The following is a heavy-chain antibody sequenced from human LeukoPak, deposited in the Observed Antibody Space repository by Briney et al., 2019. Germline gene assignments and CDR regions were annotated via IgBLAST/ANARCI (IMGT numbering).Heavy chain of an antibody. CDR1: GYSLSELP. D-gene: IGHD5-12*01. Sequence: ASVRVSCKVSGYSLSELPMHWVRQAPGKGLEWMGGFDPEDGERIYAQKFQGRVTITADKSTSTAYMELSSLRSEDTAVYYCARDWQGYSGYDSHDYWGQGTLVTVSS. CDR3: ARDWQGYSGYDSHDY. V-gene: IGHV1-24*01. CDR2: FDPEDGER. J-gene: IGHJ4*02.